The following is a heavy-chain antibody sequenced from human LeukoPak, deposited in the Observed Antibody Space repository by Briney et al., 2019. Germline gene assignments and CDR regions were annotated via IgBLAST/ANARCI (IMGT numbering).Heavy chain of an antibody. V-gene: IGHV3-7*01. CDR2: IKQDGSEK. D-gene: IGHD3-22*01. CDR3: ARSSCYYYGGSGY. Sequence: GGSLRLSCVASGLTFSSYWMSWVRQAPGKGLEWVANIKQDGSEKYYVDSVKGRFTISRDNAKNSLYLQMNSLRAEDTAVYYCARSSCYYYGGSGYWGQGTLVTVSS. J-gene: IGHJ4*02. CDR1: GLTFSSYW.